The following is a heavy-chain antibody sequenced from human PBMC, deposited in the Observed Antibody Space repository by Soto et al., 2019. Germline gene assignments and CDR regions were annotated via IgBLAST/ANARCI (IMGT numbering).Heavy chain of an antibody. CDR3: ASFDFWSGYDDDAFDI. V-gene: IGHV4-30-4*01. J-gene: IGHJ3*02. CDR1: GGSISSGDYY. Sequence: PSETLSLTCTVSGGSISSGDYYWSWIRQPPGKGLEWIGYIYYSGSTYYNPSLKSRVTISVDTSKNQFSLKLSSVTAADTAVYYCASFDFWSGYDDDAFDIWGQGTMVTVSS. CDR2: IYYSGST. D-gene: IGHD3-3*01.